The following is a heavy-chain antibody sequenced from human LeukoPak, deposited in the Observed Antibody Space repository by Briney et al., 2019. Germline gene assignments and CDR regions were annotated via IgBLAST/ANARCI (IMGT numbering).Heavy chain of an antibody. V-gene: IGHV1-18*01. J-gene: IGHJ4*02. D-gene: IGHD2-21*02. CDR2: ISAYNGNT. CDR1: GYTFSSYG. Sequence: GASVKVSCKASGYTFSSYGISWVRQAPGQGLEWMGWISAYNGNTNYAQKLQGRVTMTTDTPTSTAYMELRSLRSYDAAVYYCARDGPPRTYCGGDCYPGFDYWGQGTLVTVSS. CDR3: ARDGPPRTYCGGDCYPGFDY.